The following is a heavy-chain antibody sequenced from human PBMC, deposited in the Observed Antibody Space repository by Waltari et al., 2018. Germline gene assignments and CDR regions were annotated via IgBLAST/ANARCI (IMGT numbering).Heavy chain of an antibody. CDR2: IKQDGSEK. J-gene: IGHJ4*02. V-gene: IGHV3-7*01. Sequence: EVQLVESGGGLVQPGGSLRLSCAASGFTFSSYWMSWVSQAPGKGLEWVANIKQDGSEKYYVDSVKGRFTISRDNAKNSLYLQMNSLRAEDTAVYYCARGSPSNWGLDDYWGQGTLVTVSS. CDR1: GFTFSSYW. D-gene: IGHD7-27*01. CDR3: ARGSPSNWGLDDY.